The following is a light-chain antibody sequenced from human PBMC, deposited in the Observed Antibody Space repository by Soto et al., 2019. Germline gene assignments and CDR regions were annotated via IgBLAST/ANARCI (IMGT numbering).Light chain of an antibody. CDR3: QQCYGSPRT. J-gene: IGKJ1*01. CDR2: AAS. Sequence: DIQMTQSPSTLSASVGDRVTITCRASQSISTYLNWYQQKLGKAPTHLIYAASSLQSGVPSRFRGGGSGTDFTLTISNMQPEDFATYFCQQCYGSPRTFGQGTKVEI. CDR1: QSISTY. V-gene: IGKV1-39*01.